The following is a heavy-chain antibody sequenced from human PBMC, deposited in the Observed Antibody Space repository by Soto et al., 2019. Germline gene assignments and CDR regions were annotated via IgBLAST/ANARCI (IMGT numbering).Heavy chain of an antibody. CDR2: ISTHNGNT. CDR1: VFTSSG. Sequence: QDQLVQSGAAVKKPGASVKVSCKASVFTSSGISWVRQAPGQRLEWMGWISTHNGNTIYAQKFQGRVIMTMDTSTTTVYMELRSRRPDYTAVYLCAREGILGLFDAYDLWGQGTMVTVSS. J-gene: IGHJ3*01. V-gene: IGHV1-18*04. D-gene: IGHD3-3*01. CDR3: AREGILGLFDAYDL.